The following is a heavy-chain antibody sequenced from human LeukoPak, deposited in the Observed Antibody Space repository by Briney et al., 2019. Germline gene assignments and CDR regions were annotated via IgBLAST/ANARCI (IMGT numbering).Heavy chain of an antibody. CDR3: ARDNGDL. CDR1: EFTFSSYS. D-gene: IGHD4-17*01. Sequence: PGGSLRLSCAASEFTFSSYSMNWVRQAPGKGLEWVSYITNSGNSKSYADSVKGRFTISRDNTKNSLYLQMNGLRAEDTAVYYCARDNGDLGGQGTLVTVSS. V-gene: IGHV3-48*01. J-gene: IGHJ4*02. CDR2: ITNSGNSK.